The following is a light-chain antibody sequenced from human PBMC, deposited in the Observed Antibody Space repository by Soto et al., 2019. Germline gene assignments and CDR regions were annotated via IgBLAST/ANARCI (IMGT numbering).Light chain of an antibody. CDR2: DVS. J-gene: IGLJ1*01. CDR1: SSDVGGYNY. V-gene: IGLV2-14*01. CDR3: SSYTSSSTLYV. Sequence: QSALTQPASVSGSPGQSITISCTGTSSDVGGYNYVSWYQQNPGKAPKLMIYDVSVWPSGVSNRFSGSKSGNTASLTISGLQAEDEADYYCSSYTSSSTLYVFGTGTKVTVL.